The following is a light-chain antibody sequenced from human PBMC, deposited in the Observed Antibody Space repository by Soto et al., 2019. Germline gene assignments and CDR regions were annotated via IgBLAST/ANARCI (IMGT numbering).Light chain of an antibody. Sequence: IQMTPCPCIVSGFVGDRVSITCRASQTIGSWLAWYQQKPGKAPKLLIYKASTLKSGVPSRFSGSGAGTEFTLTISSLQPDDFATYYCQHYNGYSRTFGQGTKVDIK. CDR1: QTIGSW. CDR3: QHYNGYSRT. V-gene: IGKV1-5*03. CDR2: KAS. J-gene: IGKJ1*01.